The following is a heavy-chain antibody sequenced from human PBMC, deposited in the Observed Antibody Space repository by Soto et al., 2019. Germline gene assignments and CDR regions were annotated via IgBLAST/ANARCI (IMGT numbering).Heavy chain of an antibody. CDR1: GGSISSYY. CDR2: IYYSGST. J-gene: IGHJ2*01. CDR3: ARVHGDYWYFDL. Sequence: QVQLQESGPGLVKPSETLSLTCTVSGGSISSYYWSWIRQPPGKGLEWIGYIYYSGSTNYNPSLKGRVTISVDTSKSQFSLTLSSVTAADTAVYYCARVHGDYWYFDLWGRGTLVTVSS. D-gene: IGHD4-17*01. V-gene: IGHV4-59*01.